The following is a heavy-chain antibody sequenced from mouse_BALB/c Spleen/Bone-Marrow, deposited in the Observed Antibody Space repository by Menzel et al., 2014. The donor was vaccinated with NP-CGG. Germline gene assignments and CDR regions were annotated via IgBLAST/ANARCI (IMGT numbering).Heavy chain of an antibody. J-gene: IGHJ4*01. CDR3: ARGGIGRSLDY. CDR2: ICPGDGST. Sequence: LVESGPELVKPGTLVKISCKASGYSFTDYDINWVKQRPGQGLEWIGWICPGDGSTKYNEKFKGKATLTADRSSSTAYMQLSSLTSESSAVYFCARGGIGRSLDYWGQGTSVTVSS. D-gene: IGHD3-3*01. CDR1: GYSFTDYD. V-gene: IGHV1S33*01.